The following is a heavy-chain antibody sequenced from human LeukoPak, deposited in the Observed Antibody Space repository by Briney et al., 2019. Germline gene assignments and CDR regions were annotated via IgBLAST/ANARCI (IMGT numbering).Heavy chain of an antibody. J-gene: IGHJ4*02. Sequence: GGSLRLSCAASGFTFSTYSMTWVRQGPGKGLEWVSSIYPSGDSTFYADSVKGRFTFSRDNSKNTLYLQMGSLRTEDTAIYYCAKDVVPDSGWDLDYWGQGTLVTVSS. D-gene: IGHD6-19*01. CDR3: AKDVVPDSGWDLDY. CDR2: IYPSGDST. V-gene: IGHV3-23*01. CDR1: GFTFSTYS.